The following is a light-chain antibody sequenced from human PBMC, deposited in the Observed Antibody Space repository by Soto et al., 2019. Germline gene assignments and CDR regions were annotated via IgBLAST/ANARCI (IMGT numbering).Light chain of an antibody. CDR1: QSVSNSY. CDR3: QQYGSSPST. CDR2: NAS. V-gene: IGKV3-20*01. J-gene: IGKJ3*01. Sequence: EIVLTQSPGTLSLSPGERVTLSCRASQSVSNSYLAWYQQKPGQAPRLLIYNASRRATGIPDRFSGSGSGTDFTLTISRLEPEDFAVYSCQQYGSSPSTFGPGTKVDIK.